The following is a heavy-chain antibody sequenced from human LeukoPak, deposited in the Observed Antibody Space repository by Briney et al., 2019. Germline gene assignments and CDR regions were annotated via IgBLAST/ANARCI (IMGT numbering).Heavy chain of an antibody. CDR2: IYYTGST. CDR1: GGSISTYY. Sequence: SETLSLTCTVSGGSISTYYWSWIRQPPGKGLEWIGYIYYTGSTSYNPSLKSRVTMSLDASKNQFSLELNSVTPANTAVYYCARGGNYWPQWWFDPWGRGTLVSVSS. V-gene: IGHV4-59*01. J-gene: IGHJ5*02. CDR3: ARGGNYWPQWWFDP. D-gene: IGHD1-26*01.